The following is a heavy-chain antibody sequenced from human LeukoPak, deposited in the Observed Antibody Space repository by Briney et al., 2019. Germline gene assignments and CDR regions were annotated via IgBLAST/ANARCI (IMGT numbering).Heavy chain of an antibody. CDR3: ARETYSGSYYWFDP. CDR2: INPNSGGT. CDR1: GYTFTGYY. D-gene: IGHD1-26*01. Sequence: SVKVSCKASGYTFTGYYMHWVRQAPGQGLEWMGWINPNSGGTNYAQKFQGWVTMTRDTSISTAYMELSRLRSDDTAVYYCARETYSGSYYWFDPWGQGTLVTVSS. V-gene: IGHV1-2*04. J-gene: IGHJ5*02.